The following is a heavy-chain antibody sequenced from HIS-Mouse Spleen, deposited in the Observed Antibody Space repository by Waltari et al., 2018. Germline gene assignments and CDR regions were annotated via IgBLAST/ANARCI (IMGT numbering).Heavy chain of an antibody. Sequence: QLQLQESGPGLVKPSETLSLTCTVSGGSISSSSYYWGWIRQPPGKGLEWIGSIYYSGGTYYNPSLKMRVTISVDTSKNQFSLKLSSVTAADTAVYYCARDRELYFDYWGQGTLVTVSS. V-gene: IGHV4-39*07. CDR2: IYYSGGT. J-gene: IGHJ4*02. D-gene: IGHD1-26*01. CDR3: ARDRELYFDY. CDR1: GGSISSSSYY.